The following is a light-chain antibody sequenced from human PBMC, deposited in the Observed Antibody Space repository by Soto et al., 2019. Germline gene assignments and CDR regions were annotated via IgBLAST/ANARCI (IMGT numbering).Light chain of an antibody. J-gene: IGKJ4*01. CDR3: QQFSSYPLT. V-gene: IGKV3-20*01. CDR2: GAS. Sequence: EIVLTQAPGTLSLSPGERATLSCRASHFVASSYVAWYQQKPGQAPRLLIYGASSRATGIPDRFSGSGSGTDFTLTISRLEPEDFAVYYCQQFSSYPLTVGGGTKVDNK. CDR1: HFVASSY.